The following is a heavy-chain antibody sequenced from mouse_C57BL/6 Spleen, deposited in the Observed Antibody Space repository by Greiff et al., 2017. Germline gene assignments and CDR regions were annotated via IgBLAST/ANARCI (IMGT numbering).Heavy chain of an antibody. CDR2: IYPGDGGT. J-gene: IGHJ2*01. V-gene: IGHV1-82*01. Sequence: QVQLQQSGPELVKPGASVKISCKASGYAFSSSWMNWVKQRPGQGLEWIGRIYPGDGGTNYNGKFKGKATLTADTSSSTAYMQLSSLTSEDSAVYCCARGSSYFDYWGQGTTLTVSS. CDR3: ARGSSYFDY. CDR1: GYAFSSSW. D-gene: IGHD1-1*01.